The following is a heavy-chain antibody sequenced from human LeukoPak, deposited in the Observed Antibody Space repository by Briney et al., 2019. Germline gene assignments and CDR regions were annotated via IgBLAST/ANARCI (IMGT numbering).Heavy chain of an antibody. D-gene: IGHD3-3*01. CDR2: INPNSGGT. CDR1: GYTFTGYY. CDR3: ARGYSITIFGVVIFDY. J-gene: IGHJ4*02. Sequence: ASVTVSCKASGYTFTGYYMHWVRQAPGQGLEWMGWINPNSGGTNYAQKFQGRVTMTRDTSISTAYMELSRLRSDDTAVYYCARGYSITIFGVVIFDYWGQGTLVTVSS. V-gene: IGHV1-2*02.